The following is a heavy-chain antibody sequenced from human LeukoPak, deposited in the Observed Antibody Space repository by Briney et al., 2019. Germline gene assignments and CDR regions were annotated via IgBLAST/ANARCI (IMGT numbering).Heavy chain of an antibody. D-gene: IGHD1-7*01. CDR1: GFTFSSYA. CDR3: AKDEYNWNCEGDY. V-gene: IGHV3-23*01. J-gene: IGHJ4*02. Sequence: PGRSRRLSCAASGFTFSSYAMSWVRQAPGKWLEWVSAISGSGGSPYYADSVKGRFTISRDNAKNTLYLQMNSLRAEDTAVYYCAKDEYNWNCEGDYWGQGTLVTVSS. CDR2: ISGSGGSP.